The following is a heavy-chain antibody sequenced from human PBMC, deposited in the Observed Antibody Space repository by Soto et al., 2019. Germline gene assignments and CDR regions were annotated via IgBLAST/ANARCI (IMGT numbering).Heavy chain of an antibody. V-gene: IGHV4-31*03. Sequence: SETLSLTCTVSGGSISSGGYYWSWIRQHPGKGLEWIGYIYYSGSTYYNPSLKSRVTISVDTSKNQFYLKRSSVTAADTAVYYCAREYSYGYYYGMDVWGQGTTVTVSS. D-gene: IGHD5-18*01. J-gene: IGHJ6*02. CDR1: GGSISSGGYY. CDR3: AREYSYGYYYGMDV. CDR2: IYYSGST.